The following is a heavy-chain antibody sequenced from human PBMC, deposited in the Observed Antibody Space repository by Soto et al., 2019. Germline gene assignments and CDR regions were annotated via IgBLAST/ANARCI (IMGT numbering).Heavy chain of an antibody. D-gene: IGHD2-2*01. V-gene: IGHV3-30-3*01. CDR1: GFTSILFA. CDR3: ARPYCRSTRCYLYYYGMDV. J-gene: IGHJ6*02. CDR2: ISSDGTHQ. Sequence: QVQVVESGGGVVQPGTSLRLSCAASGFTSILFASHWVRRAPGRGLEWVAVISSDGTHQYYADSVRGRFTISRDNPKNTLYLQMNSLRAEDTAVYYCARPYCRSTRCYLYYYGMDVWGPGTTVTVSS.